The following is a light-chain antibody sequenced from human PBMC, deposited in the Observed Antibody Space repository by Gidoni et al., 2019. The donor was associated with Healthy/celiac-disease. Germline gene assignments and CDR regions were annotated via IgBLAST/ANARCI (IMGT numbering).Light chain of an antibody. CDR3: QAWDSSTHYV. V-gene: IGLV3-1*01. Sequence: SYERTQHPSVSVSPGQPTSITCSGDKFGDKYACWYQQKQGQSPVLVIYQDSKRPSGIPERFSGSNSGNTATLTISGTQAMDEADYYCQAWDSSTHYVFGTGTKVTVL. CDR1: KFGDKY. CDR2: QDS. J-gene: IGLJ1*01.